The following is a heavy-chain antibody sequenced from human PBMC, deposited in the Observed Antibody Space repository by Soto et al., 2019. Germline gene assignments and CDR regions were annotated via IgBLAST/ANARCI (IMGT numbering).Heavy chain of an antibody. CDR1: GFTFSSYG. D-gene: IGHD2-15*01. J-gene: IGHJ4*02. V-gene: IGHV3-30*18. Sequence: GGSLRLSCAASGFTFSSYGMHWVRQAPGKGLEWVAVISYDGSNKYYADSVKGRFTISRDNSKNTLYLQMNSLRAEDTAVYYCAKLKCSGGSCYSGVQYYFDYWGQGTLVTVSS. CDR3: AKLKCSGGSCYSGVQYYFDY. CDR2: ISYDGSNK.